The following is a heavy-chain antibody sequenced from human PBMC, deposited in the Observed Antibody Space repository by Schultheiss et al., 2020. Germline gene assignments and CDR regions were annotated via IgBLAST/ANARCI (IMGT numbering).Heavy chain of an antibody. J-gene: IGHJ4*02. CDR1: GGSISSGYY. D-gene: IGHD6-19*01. CDR2: INHSGST. CDR3: SRVEYSSGWYYFVY. V-gene: IGHV4-38-2*02. Sequence: SETLSLTCTVSGGSISSGYYWGWIRQPPGKGLEWIGEINHSGSTNYDPSLKSRVTISVDTSKNQFSLSLSSVTAADTAVYYCSRVEYSSGWYYFVYWGQGTLVTVSS.